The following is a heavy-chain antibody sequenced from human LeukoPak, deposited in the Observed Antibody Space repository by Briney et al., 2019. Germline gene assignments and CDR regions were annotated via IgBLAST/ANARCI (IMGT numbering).Heavy chain of an antibody. D-gene: IGHD6-19*01. CDR3: AREYSSGWFFGY. V-gene: IGHV3-33*01. CDR2: IWYDGSNK. Sequence: PGRSLRLSCAASGFTFSGYGMHWVRQAPGKGLEWVAVIWYDGSNKYYADSVKGRFTISRDNSKNTLYLQMNSLRAEDTAVYYCAREYSSGWFFGYWGQGTLVTVSS. J-gene: IGHJ4*02. CDR1: GFTFSGYG.